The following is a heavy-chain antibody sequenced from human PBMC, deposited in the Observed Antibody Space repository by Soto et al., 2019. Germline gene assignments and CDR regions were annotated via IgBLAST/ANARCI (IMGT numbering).Heavy chain of an antibody. V-gene: IGHV3-30-3*01. D-gene: IGHD6-19*01. J-gene: IGHJ2*01. CDR1: GFTFSSYA. Sequence: QVQLVESGGGVVQPGRSLRLSCAASGFTFSSYAMHWVRQAPGKGLEWVAVISYDGSNKYYADSVKGRFTISRDNSKNTLYLQMNSLRAEDTAVYYCAREVVDSSRWYRGEGYFDLWGRGTLVTVSS. CDR3: AREVVDSSRWYRGEGYFDL. CDR2: ISYDGSNK.